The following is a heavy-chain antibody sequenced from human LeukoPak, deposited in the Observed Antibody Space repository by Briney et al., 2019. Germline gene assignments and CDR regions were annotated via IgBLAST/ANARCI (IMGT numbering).Heavy chain of an antibody. Sequence: GGSLRLSCAASGFTFSSYSMNWVRQAPGKGLEWVAYIRSSGSPIYYADSVKGRFTISRDNAKNSLYLQMNSLGDEDTAVYYCARDSSYSFDYWGQGTLVTVSS. D-gene: IGHD5-18*01. CDR2: IRSSGSPI. V-gene: IGHV3-48*02. CDR1: GFTFSSYS. CDR3: ARDSSYSFDY. J-gene: IGHJ4*02.